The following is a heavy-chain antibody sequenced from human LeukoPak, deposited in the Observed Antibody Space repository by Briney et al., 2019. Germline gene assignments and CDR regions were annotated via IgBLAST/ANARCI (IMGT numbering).Heavy chain of an antibody. CDR1: GYTFTSYY. CDR2: INPSGGST. J-gene: IGHJ6*03. Sequence: ASVKVSCKASGYTFTSYYMHWVRQAPGQGLEWMGIINPSGGSTSYAQKSQGRVTMTRDTSTSTVYMELSSLRSEDTAVYYCARAGLRYFDWLRESNYYYYMDVWGKGTTVTISS. D-gene: IGHD3-9*01. V-gene: IGHV1-46*01. CDR3: ARAGLRYFDWLRESNYYYYMDV.